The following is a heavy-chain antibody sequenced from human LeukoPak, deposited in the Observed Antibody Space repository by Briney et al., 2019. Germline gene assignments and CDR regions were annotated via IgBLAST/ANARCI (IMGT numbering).Heavy chain of an antibody. D-gene: IGHD3-10*01. CDR1: GLSDRSDY. V-gene: IGHV3-66*02. CDR2: LYSDGTT. J-gene: IGHJ4*02. Sequence: GGSLRLSCAASGLSDRSDYMDWVRQASGKGQESLSALYSDGTTYYADSVKGRFTISRDNAKNTLYLQMNSLRAEDTAVDYCVRGMGVSMLNYFDYWGQRTLVTVSS. CDR3: VRGMGVSMLNYFDY.